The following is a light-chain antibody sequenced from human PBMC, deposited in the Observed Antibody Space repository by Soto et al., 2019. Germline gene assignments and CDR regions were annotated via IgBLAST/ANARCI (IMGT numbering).Light chain of an antibody. CDR2: DVS. CDR1: SSDVGAYKY. J-gene: IGLJ2*01. V-gene: IGLV2-14*01. Sequence: QSALTQPASVSGPPGQSITISCTGTSSDVGAYKYVSWYQQHPGKAPKLMVYDVSDRPSGVSDRFSGSKSGNTASLTISGLQAEDEADYYCSAYTISSTVVFGGGTQVTVL. CDR3: SAYTISSTVV.